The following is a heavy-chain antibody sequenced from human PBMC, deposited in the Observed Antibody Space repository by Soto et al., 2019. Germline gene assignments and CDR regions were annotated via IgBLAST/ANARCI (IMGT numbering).Heavy chain of an antibody. CDR1: GASISSYY. D-gene: IGHD3-10*01. Sequence: LSLTCTVSGASISSYYWSWIRQPPGKGLEWIGYIYYSGSTNYNPSLKSRVTISVDTSKNQFSLKLSSVTAADTAVYYCARYSGIAQLTYYYYMDVWGKGTTVTVSS. CDR3: ARYSGIAQLTYYYYMDV. V-gene: IGHV4-59*08. CDR2: IYYSGST. J-gene: IGHJ6*03.